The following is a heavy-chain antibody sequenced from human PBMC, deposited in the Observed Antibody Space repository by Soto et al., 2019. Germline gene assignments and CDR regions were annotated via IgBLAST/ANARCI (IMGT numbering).Heavy chain of an antibody. D-gene: IGHD6-6*01. J-gene: IGHJ4*02. CDR1: GFTFSSYA. Sequence: EVQLLESGGGLVQPGGSLRLSCAASGFTFSSYAMSWVRQAPGKELEWVSAISGSGGSTYYADSVKGRFTISRDNSKNTRYLQMNSLRAEDTAGYYCAKYPIAARRKMYYFDYWGQGTLVTVSS. CDR2: ISGSGGST. CDR3: AKYPIAARRKMYYFDY. V-gene: IGHV3-23*01.